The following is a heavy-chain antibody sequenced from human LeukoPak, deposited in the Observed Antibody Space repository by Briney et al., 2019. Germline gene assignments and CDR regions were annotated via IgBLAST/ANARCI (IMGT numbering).Heavy chain of an antibody. Sequence: PGRSLRLSCAASGFTFSSYGMHWVRQAPGKGLEWVAVISYDGSNKYYADSVKGRFTISRDNSKNTLYLQMNSLRAEDTAVYYCAKDRGIVLMVYAPPYGMDVWGQGTAVTVSS. CDR3: AKDRGIVLMVYAPPYGMDV. D-gene: IGHD2-8*01. V-gene: IGHV3-30*18. CDR1: GFTFSSYG. CDR2: ISYDGSNK. J-gene: IGHJ6*02.